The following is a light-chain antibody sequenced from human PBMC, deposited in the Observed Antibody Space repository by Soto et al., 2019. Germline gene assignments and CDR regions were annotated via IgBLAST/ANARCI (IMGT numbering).Light chain of an antibody. Sequence: QSVLTQPPSASGTPGQTVTISCSGSTSNVGSNTVNWYQQLPGAAPKLLILSNSQRPSGVPDRFSGSKSGTSASLAISGLQSEDEAHYYCAAWDDSLNGVVFGGGTKLTVL. CDR2: SNS. CDR1: TSNVGSNT. CDR3: AAWDDSLNGVV. V-gene: IGLV1-44*01. J-gene: IGLJ3*02.